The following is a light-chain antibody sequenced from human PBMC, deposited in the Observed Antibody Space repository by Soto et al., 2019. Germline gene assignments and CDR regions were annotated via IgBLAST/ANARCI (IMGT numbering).Light chain of an antibody. CDR2: KAS. CDR3: QQYNSYWT. CDR1: RSIGDW. J-gene: IGKJ1*01. Sequence: IQMPQSPSTLSASVGDRFAITFRASRSIGDWLAWYQQKPGSAPKLLIYKASTLDSGVPSRFSGNGSGTDFALTINNVQPEDCATYYCQQYNSYWTFGLGTKVDIK. V-gene: IGKV1-5*03.